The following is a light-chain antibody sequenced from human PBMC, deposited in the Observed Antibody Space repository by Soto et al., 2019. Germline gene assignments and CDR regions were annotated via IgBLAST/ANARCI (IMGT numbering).Light chain of an antibody. Sequence: DIQMTQSPSTLSASVGDRVTITCRASQSISTWLAWYQQKPGKAPKLLIYNSSSLEGGVPSRFSGSGSGTEFNITLSSLQPDDFATYYCQQYNTSPHTFGGGTKVEIK. CDR1: QSISTW. CDR2: NSS. V-gene: IGKV1-5*03. J-gene: IGKJ4*01. CDR3: QQYNTSPHT.